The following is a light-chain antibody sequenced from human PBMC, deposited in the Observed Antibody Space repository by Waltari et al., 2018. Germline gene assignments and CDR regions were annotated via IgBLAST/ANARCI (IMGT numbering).Light chain of an antibody. V-gene: IGKV3-15*01. CDR2: GAS. CDR1: QSVSTN. CDR3: QQYYSIPYT. Sequence: ETVMMQSPATLSVSPGERATLFCRASQSVSTNLAWYQQRPGQAPRLLIYGASTRVTAIPTRFSGSGSGTEFTLTISGLQSEDLALYYCQQYYSIPYTFGPGTKLEIK. J-gene: IGKJ2*01.